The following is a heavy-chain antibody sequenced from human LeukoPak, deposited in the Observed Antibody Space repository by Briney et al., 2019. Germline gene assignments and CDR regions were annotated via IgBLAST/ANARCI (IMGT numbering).Heavy chain of an antibody. CDR1: GFTFSSYW. CDR2: IKQDGSEK. V-gene: IGHV3-7*01. CDR3: AKLVVPAATAFDY. D-gene: IGHD2-2*01. J-gene: IGHJ4*02. Sequence: GGSLRLSCAASGFTFSSYWMSWVRQAPGKGLEWVANIKQDGSEKYYVDSVKGRFTISRDNAKNSLYLQMNSLRAEDTAVYYCAKLVVPAATAFDYWGQGTLVTVSS.